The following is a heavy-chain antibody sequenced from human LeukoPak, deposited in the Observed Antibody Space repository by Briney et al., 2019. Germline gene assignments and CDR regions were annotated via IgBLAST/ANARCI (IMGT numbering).Heavy chain of an antibody. CDR1: GFTLSDYG. J-gene: IGHJ4*02. CDR3: SKDFGPWGVGATPHY. D-gene: IGHD1-26*01. CDR2: IPFDGSHK. V-gene: IGHV3-30*02. Sequence: GGSLRLSCVVSGFTLSDYGIHWVRQAPGRGLQWVAFIPFDGSHKYYADSVEGRFTISRDTSKNTLYLQMNSLTVEDAAVYFCSKDFGPWGVGATPHYWGQGTLVTVSS.